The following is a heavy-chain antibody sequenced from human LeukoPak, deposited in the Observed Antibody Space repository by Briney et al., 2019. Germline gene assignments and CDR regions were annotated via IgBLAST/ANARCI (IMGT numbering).Heavy chain of an antibody. CDR1: CDSIDAHF. J-gene: IGHJ5*02. CDR3: ARAPVYCSTDSCRGRVYWFDP. CDR2: VYHCGSS. D-gene: IGHD2-2*01. Sequence: SETLSLICTVSCDSIDAHFWSWIRQAPGKGLELIGHVYHCGSSNYTPSLKSRVPISVDTSKNQFPLQLTSLTAADTAVYYCARAPVYCSTDSCRGRVYWFDPWGQGTLVTVSS. V-gene: IGHV4-59*11.